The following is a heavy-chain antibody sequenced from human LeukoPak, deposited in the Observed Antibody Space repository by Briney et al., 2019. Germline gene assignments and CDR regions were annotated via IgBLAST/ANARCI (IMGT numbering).Heavy chain of an antibody. J-gene: IGHJ4*02. V-gene: IGHV4-34*01. Sequence: NPSETLSLTCAVYGGSFSGYYWSWIRQPPGKGLEWIGEINHSGSTNYNPSLKSRVTISVDTSKNQFSLKLSSVTAADTAVYYCARVTARSLAARPIDYWGQGTLVTVSS. CDR1: GGSFSGYY. D-gene: IGHD6-6*01. CDR2: INHSGST. CDR3: ARVTARSLAARPIDY.